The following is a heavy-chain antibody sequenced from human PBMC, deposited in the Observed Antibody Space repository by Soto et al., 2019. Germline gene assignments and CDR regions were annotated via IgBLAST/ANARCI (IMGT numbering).Heavy chain of an antibody. V-gene: IGHV3-9*01. Sequence: PWGSLRLSCAASGFTFGDYAMQWCRQAPAKGLEWVSGINWHSNAMGYAHSVKGRFTISRDNAKNSLYLQMNSLSAEDTAFYYCGKDFWSGSSIYGLDVWGQGTTVTVSS. J-gene: IGHJ6*02. CDR1: GFTFGDYA. CDR3: GKDFWSGSSIYGLDV. D-gene: IGHD3-3*01. CDR2: INWHSNAM.